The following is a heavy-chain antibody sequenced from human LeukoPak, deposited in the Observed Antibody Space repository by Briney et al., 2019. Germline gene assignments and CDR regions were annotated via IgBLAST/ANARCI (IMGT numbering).Heavy chain of an antibody. V-gene: IGHV3-21*01. CDR2: ISSSSSYI. D-gene: IGHD6-13*01. CDR3: ARDSSSLDFDY. J-gene: IGHJ4*02. Sequence: PGGSLGLSCAASGFTFSSYSMNWVRQAPGKGLEWVSSISSSSSYIYYADSVKGRFTISRDNAKNSLYLQMNSLRAEDAAVYYCARDSSSLDFDYWGQGTLVTVSS. CDR1: GFTFSSYS.